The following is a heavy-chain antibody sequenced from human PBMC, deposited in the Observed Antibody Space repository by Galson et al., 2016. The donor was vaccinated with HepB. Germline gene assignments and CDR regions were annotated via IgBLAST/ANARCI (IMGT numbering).Heavy chain of an antibody. CDR2: ASYDGSNK. CDR3: ARDQGGGGSSDPLAYYGIDV. D-gene: IGHD5-12*01. Sequence: SLRLSCAASGFTFTTYGMHWVRRAPGKGLEWVAAASYDGSNKYYADSVKVRFTISRDNSKNTLYLEMNSLTAEDMAVYYCARDQGGGGSSDPLAYYGIDVWGQGTTVTASS. CDR1: GFTFTTYG. V-gene: IGHV3-30*03. J-gene: IGHJ6*02.